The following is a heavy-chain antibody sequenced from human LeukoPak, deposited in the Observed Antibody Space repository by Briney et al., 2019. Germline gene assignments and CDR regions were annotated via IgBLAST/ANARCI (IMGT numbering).Heavy chain of an antibody. Sequence: ASVKVSCKASGYTFTSYGISWVRQAPGQGLEWMGWISAHSGNTKYAQKFQGRVTMTTDTSTITAYMELRSLRSDDTAVYYCARESNEYSSSGTPFDYWGQGTLVTVSS. CDR1: GYTFTSYG. D-gene: IGHD6-13*01. CDR2: ISAHSGNT. CDR3: ARESNEYSSSGTPFDY. V-gene: IGHV1-18*01. J-gene: IGHJ4*02.